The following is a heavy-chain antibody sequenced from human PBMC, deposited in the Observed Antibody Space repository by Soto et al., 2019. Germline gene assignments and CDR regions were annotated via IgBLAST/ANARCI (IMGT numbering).Heavy chain of an antibody. D-gene: IGHD5-18*01. CDR2: IHSDGISI. CDR1: GFTFSRYW. V-gene: IGHV3-74*01. CDR3: ARLPVDTISSLDY. J-gene: IGHJ4*02. Sequence: EVQLVESGGDLVQPGGFLRLSCATSGFTFSRYWMHWVRPVPGKGLVWVSRIHSDGISISYSDSVKGRFTISRDTAKNPLYLQMKRLRSEDTAVYYCARLPVDTISSLDYWGQGTLVTVSS.